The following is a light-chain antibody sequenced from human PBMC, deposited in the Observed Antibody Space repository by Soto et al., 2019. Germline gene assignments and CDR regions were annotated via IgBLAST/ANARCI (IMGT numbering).Light chain of an antibody. Sequence: EIVLTQSPGTLSLSPGERATLSCRASQSVSSSLLGWYQQKPGQAPRLLIYGKSSRATGIPDRFSGSGSGTDCTLTISRLEPEDFAVYYCQLYSRSPRQITFGQGTRLEIK. CDR3: QLYSRSPRQIT. CDR2: GKS. J-gene: IGKJ5*01. V-gene: IGKV3-20*01. CDR1: QSVSSSL.